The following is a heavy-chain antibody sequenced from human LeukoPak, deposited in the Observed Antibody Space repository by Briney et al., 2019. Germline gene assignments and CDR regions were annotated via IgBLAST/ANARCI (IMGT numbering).Heavy chain of an antibody. J-gene: IGHJ4*02. V-gene: IGHV3-11*06. Sequence: PGGSLRLSCAASGVTFSDYYMSWFGQAPGKGLECISYISGTSSDTKYADSVRGRYTISRDNVKNSLYLEMNSLRAEDTAVYYCATQVVIRIFDYWGQGTLVTVSS. CDR3: ATQVVIRIFDY. CDR1: GVTFSDYY. CDR2: ISGTSSDT. D-gene: IGHD3-22*01.